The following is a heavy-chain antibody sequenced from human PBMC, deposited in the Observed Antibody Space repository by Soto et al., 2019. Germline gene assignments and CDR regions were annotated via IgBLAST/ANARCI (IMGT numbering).Heavy chain of an antibody. Sequence: QVQLQEAGPGLVKPSQTLSLTCTVSGGSISSGNYYWSWIRQPPGKGLEWIGFISASGSTYYSTSLKSGGTISGDPSKSQFSMNLSFVTAADTAVYYCATMGTPATGLYLFAYWGQGALVTVSS. V-gene: IGHV4-30-4*01. CDR3: ATMGTPATGLYLFAY. D-gene: IGHD2-15*01. J-gene: IGHJ4*02. CDR2: ISASGST. CDR1: GGSISSGNYY.